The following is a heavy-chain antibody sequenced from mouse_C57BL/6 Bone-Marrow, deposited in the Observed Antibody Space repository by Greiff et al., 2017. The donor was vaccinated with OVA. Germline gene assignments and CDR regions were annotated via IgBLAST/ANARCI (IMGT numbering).Heavy chain of an antibody. CDR3: ARVYGNYYYFDY. V-gene: IGHV1-76*01. J-gene: IGHJ2*01. CDR1: GYTFTDYY. CDR2: IYPGSGNT. D-gene: IGHD2-1*01. Sequence: QVQLQQSGAELVRPGASVKLSCKASGYTFTDYYINWVKQRPGQGLEWIARIYPGSGNTYYNEKFKGKATLTAEKSSSTAYMQLSSLTSEDSAVYFCARVYGNYYYFDYWGQGTTLTVSS.